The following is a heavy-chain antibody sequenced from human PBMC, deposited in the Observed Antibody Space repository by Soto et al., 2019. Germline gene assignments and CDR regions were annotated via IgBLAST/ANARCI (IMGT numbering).Heavy chain of an antibody. CDR2: IRSKAYGGTT. V-gene: IGHV3-49*03. D-gene: IGHD2-2*01. CDR1: GLTFGDYA. CDR3: TREDIVVVPAAIDY. J-gene: IGHJ4*02. Sequence: GGSLRLSCTASGLTFGDYAMIWFRQAPGKGLEWVGFIRSKAYGGTTEYAASVKGRFTISRDDSKSIAYLQMNSLKTEDTAVYYCTREDIVVVPAAIDYWGQGTLVTVS.